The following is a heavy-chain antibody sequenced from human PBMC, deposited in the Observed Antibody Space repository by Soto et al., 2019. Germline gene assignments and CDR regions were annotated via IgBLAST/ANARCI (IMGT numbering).Heavy chain of an antibody. D-gene: IGHD3-10*01. V-gene: IGHV3-33*01. CDR3: ARDPVYYYGSGSYHPMFDP. J-gene: IGHJ5*02. Sequence: GGSLRLSCAASGFTFSIYDIHWVRQAPGRGLEWVAVIRYDGSNKSYADSVKGRFTISRDNSKNTLYLQMDSLRAEDTAVYYCARDPVYYYGSGSYHPMFDPWGQGTLVTVS. CDR2: IRYDGSNK. CDR1: GFTFSIYD.